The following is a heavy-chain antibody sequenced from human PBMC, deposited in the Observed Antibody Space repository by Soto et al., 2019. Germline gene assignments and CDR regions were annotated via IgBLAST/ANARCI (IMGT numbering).Heavy chain of an antibody. CDR1: GFTFSSYS. J-gene: IGHJ4*02. D-gene: IGHD3-22*01. V-gene: IGHV3-48*02. CDR3: ARDYYDSSGCYGAIGY. CDR2: ISSSSSTI. Sequence: PGGSLRLSCAASGFTFSSYSMNWVRQAPGKGLEWVSYISSSSSTIYYADSVKGRFNISRDNAKNSLYLQMNSLRDEDTAVYYCARDYYDSSGCYGAIGYWGQGTLVTVSS.